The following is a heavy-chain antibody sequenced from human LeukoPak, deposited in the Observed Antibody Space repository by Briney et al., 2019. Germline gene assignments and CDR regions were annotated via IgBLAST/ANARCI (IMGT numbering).Heavy chain of an antibody. Sequence: GGSLRLSCAASGFTFSSYAMSWVRQAPGKGLEWVSAISGSGYNTYYADSVKGRFTISRDNSKSTLYLQMDSLRAEDTAVYYCARDAYCTSASCRRDFDSWGQGTLVTVSS. V-gene: IGHV3-23*01. CDR1: GFTFSSYA. CDR3: ARDAYCTSASCRRDFDS. D-gene: IGHD2-2*01. J-gene: IGHJ4*02. CDR2: ISGSGYNT.